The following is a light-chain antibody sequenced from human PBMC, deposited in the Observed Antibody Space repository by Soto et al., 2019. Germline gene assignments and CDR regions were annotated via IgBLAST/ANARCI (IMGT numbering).Light chain of an antibody. V-gene: IGKV3-11*01. CDR3: QQRTKWRT. CDR1: QSVSSS. CDR2: DAS. Sequence: EMGLTQCPAKLSLSPAKVATRVVRASQSVSSSLAWYQQKPGQAPRLLIYDASNRATGIPARFSGSGSGTYFTLTISSLEPEDFAVYYCQQRTKWRTFGQGTKVDIK. J-gene: IGKJ1*01.